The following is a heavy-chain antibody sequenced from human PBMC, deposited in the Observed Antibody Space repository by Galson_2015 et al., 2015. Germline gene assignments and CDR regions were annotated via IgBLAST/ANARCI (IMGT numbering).Heavy chain of an antibody. J-gene: IGHJ4*02. CDR2: ISYGGGNK. CDR1: GFTFSSYG. CDR3: AKCADGDYEFPVS. Sequence: SLRLSCAASGFTFSSYGMHWVRQAPGKGLEWVAVISYGGGNKYYADSVKGRFTISRDNAKNTLYLQMNSLRAEDTAVYYCAKCADGDYEFPVSWGQGTLLTVSS. D-gene: IGHD4-17*01. V-gene: IGHV3-30*18.